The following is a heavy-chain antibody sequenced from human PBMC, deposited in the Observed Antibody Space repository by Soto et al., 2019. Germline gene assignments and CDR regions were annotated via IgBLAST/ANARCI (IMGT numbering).Heavy chain of an antibody. CDR2: IYESGRT. V-gene: IGHV4-38-2*01. J-gene: IGHJ4*02. CDR1: GYSISSGYY. CDR3: ARNGRRSKTASHY. Sequence: SETLSLTCAVSGYSISSGYYWCWIRQLPGKGLEWIGSIYESGRTYYNPSLKSRVTVSVDTSKNLFSLKLSFVTAADTAVYYCARNGRRSKTASHYCGQATLLTVST. D-gene: IGHD2-8*01.